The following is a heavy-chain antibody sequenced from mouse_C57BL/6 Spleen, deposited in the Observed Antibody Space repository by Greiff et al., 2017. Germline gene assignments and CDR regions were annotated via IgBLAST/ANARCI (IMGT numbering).Heavy chain of an antibody. CDR3: ARTGTPLFAY. V-gene: IGHV5-17*01. CDR2: ISSGSSTL. D-gene: IGHD4-1*01. J-gene: IGHJ3*01. CDR1: GFTFSDYG. Sequence: DVMLVESGGGLVKPGGSLKLSCAASGFTFSDYGMHWVRQAPEKGLEWVAYISSGSSTLYYADTVKCRFTISRDNAKNTLFLQMTSLRSEDTAMYYCARTGTPLFAYWGQGTLVTVSA.